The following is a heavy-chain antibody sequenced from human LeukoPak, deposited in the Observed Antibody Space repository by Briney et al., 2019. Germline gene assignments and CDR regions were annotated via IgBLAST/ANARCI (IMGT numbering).Heavy chain of an antibody. D-gene: IGHD5-24*01. CDR2: INPNSGGT. Sequence: ASVKVSCKASGYTFTGYYMHWVRQAPGQGLEWMGWINPNSGGTNFAQKFQGRVTMTRDTSIRTAYMELGRLRYDDTAVYYCAREGDGYNGVHYMDVWGKGTTVTVSS. CDR3: AREGDGYNGVHYMDV. J-gene: IGHJ6*03. CDR1: GYTFTGYY. V-gene: IGHV1-2*02.